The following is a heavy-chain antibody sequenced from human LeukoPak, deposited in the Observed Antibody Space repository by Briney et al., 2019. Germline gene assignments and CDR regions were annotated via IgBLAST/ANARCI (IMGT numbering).Heavy chain of an antibody. CDR3: ARARIDS. D-gene: IGHD1-14*01. Sequence: GGSLRLSCVGSGFTFSSYWMSWVREAPGEGLEWVANIKDDGSEIYSVDSVKGRFTHSTDNAKNSLYMQMRSLRAEPPAVYYCARARIDSWGQGTLVTVSS. J-gene: IGHJ4*02. CDR2: IKDDGSEI. V-gene: IGHV3-7*04. CDR1: GFTFSSYW.